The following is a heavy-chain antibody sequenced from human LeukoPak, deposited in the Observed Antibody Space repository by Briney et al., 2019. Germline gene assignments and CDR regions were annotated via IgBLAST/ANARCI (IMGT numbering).Heavy chain of an antibody. CDR3: AKAAHYDFWSAYDY. CDR1: GDTFSSYA. CDR2: IIPTVAIA. V-gene: IGHV1-69*04. D-gene: IGHD3-3*01. Sequence: ASVKVSCKASGDTFSSYAINWMRQAPGQGLQWMGRIIPTVAIANYAQKFQGRVTITADKSTSTAYMEVSSLRSEDTAVYYCAKAAHYDFWSAYDYWGQGTVVTVSS. J-gene: IGHJ4*02.